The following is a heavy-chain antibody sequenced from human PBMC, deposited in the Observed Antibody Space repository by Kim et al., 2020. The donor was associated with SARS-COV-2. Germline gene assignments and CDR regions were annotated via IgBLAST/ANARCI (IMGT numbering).Heavy chain of an antibody. Sequence: VKGRFTISRDNSKNTLYLQMNSLRAEDTAVYYCARDLAARRRGDPDWFDPWGQGTLVTVSS. V-gene: IGHV3-30*07. D-gene: IGHD6-6*01. CDR3: ARDLAARRRGDPDWFDP. J-gene: IGHJ5*02.